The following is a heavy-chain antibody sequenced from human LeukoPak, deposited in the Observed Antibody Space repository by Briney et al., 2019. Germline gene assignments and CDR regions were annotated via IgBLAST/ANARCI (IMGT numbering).Heavy chain of an antibody. J-gene: IGHJ4*02. D-gene: IGHD3-3*01. V-gene: IGHV4-34*01. CDR2: INHSGST. CDR3: AAGGGYDFWSGYFSY. CDR1: GGSFSGYY. Sequence: SETLSLTCAVYGGSFSGYYWSWIRQPPGKGLEWIGEINHSGSTNFNPSLKSRVTISVYTSKNQFSLKLSSVTAADTAVYYCAAGGGYDFWSGYFSYWDQGTLVTVSS.